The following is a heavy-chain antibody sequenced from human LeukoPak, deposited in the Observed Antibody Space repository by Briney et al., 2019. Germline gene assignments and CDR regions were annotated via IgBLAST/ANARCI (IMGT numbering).Heavy chain of an antibody. CDR3: AKESAYGDYFDY. J-gene: IGHJ4*02. V-gene: IGHV3-23*01. Sequence: GGSLRLSCAASGFTFDNYGMTWVRQVPGKGLEWVSAISGSGGSTYYADSVKGRFTISRDNSKNSLYLQMNSLRAEDTALYYCAKESAYGDYFDYWGQGTLVTVSS. D-gene: IGHD4-17*01. CDR1: GFTFDNYG. CDR2: ISGSGGST.